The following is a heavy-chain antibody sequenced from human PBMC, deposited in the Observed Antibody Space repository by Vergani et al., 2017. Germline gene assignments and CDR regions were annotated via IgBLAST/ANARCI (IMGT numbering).Heavy chain of an antibody. V-gene: IGHV3-53*02. J-gene: IGHJ4*02. Sequence: EVQLVETGGGLIQPGGSLRLSCAASGFTVTSNYMSWVRQAPGKGLEWVSVIYSGGSTYYADSVKGRFTIARDNSKTTLYLQMNSLRAEDTAVYYCARGRYSGYDGDYFDYWGQGTLVTVSS. CDR2: IYSGGST. D-gene: IGHD5-12*01. CDR1: GFTVTSNY. CDR3: ARGRYSGYDGDYFDY.